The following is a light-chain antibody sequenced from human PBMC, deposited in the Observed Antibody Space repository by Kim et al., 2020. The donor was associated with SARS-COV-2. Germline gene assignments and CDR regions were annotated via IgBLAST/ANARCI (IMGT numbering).Light chain of an antibody. J-gene: IGLJ3*02. Sequence: GQRDTISVSVSSSHLRSNTVNWYQQLLGTAPIFFIYSYNQRPSGVPYRFSGSKSGTSSSLAISGLQPEDEADYYCAAWDDSLNGGVFGGVTQLTVL. CDR3: AAWDDSLNGGV. CDR1: SSHLRSNT. V-gene: IGLV1-44*01. CDR2: SYN.